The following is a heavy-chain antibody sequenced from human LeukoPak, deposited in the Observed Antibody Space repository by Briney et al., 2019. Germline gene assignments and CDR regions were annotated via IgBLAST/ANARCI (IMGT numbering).Heavy chain of an antibody. J-gene: IGHJ4*02. V-gene: IGHV4-61*02. CDR1: GGSISSGSYY. CDR3: ARVDSSNWYEYRGYFDY. Sequence: SETLSLTCTVSGGSISSGSYYWSWIRQPAGKGLEWIGRIYTSGSTNYNPSLKSRVTISVDTSKNQFSLKLSSVTAADTAVYYCARVDSSNWYEYRGYFDYWGQGTLVTVSS. CDR2: IYTSGST. D-gene: IGHD6-13*01.